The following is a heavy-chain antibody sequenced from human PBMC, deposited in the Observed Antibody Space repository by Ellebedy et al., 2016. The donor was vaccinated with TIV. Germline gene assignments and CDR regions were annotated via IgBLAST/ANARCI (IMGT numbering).Heavy chain of an antibody. D-gene: IGHD2-21*02. J-gene: IGHJ4*02. CDR1: GFTFSDYY. CDR2: ISSSGSTI. V-gene: IGHV3-11*01. Sequence: GGSLRLSXAASGFTFSDYYMSWIRQAPGKGLEWVSYISSSGSTIYYADSVKGRFTISRDNAKNSLYLQMNSLRAEDTAVYYCARDPSVQYCGGDCYIFDYWGQGTLVTVSS. CDR3: ARDPSVQYCGGDCYIFDY.